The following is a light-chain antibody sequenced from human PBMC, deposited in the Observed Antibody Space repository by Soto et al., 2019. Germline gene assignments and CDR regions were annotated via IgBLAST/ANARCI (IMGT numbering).Light chain of an antibody. J-gene: IGLJ1*01. CDR3: CSYAGSYTFHV. CDR1: SSDVGGYNY. CDR2: DVS. Sequence: QSALTQPRSVSGSPGQSVTISCTGTSSDVGGYNYVSWYQQHPGKAPKLMIYDVSKRPSGVPDRSSGSKSGNTASLTISGLQAEDEADYYCCSYAGSYTFHVFGTGTKVTVL. V-gene: IGLV2-11*01.